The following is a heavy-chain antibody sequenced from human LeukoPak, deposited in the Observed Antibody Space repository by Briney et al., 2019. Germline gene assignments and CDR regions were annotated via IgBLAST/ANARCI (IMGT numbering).Heavy chain of an antibody. J-gene: IGHJ4*02. D-gene: IGHD6-13*01. CDR3: ARESDVSIAAAFDY. CDR2: IGSSSSYI. CDR1: GFTFSSYS. Sequence: GGSLRLSCAASGFTFSSYSMNWVRQAPGKGLEWVSSIGSSSSYIYYADSVKGRFTISRDNAKNSLYLQMNSLRAEDTAVYYCARESDVSIAAAFDYWGQGTLVTVSS. V-gene: IGHV3-21*01.